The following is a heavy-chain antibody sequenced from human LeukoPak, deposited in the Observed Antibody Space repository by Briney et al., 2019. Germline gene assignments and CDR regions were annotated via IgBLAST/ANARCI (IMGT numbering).Heavy chain of an antibody. V-gene: IGHV1-2*04. J-gene: IGHJ6*02. D-gene: IGHD6-6*01. Sequence: ASVKVSCKASGYTFTGYYMHWVRQAPGQGLEWMGWINPNSGGTNYAQKFQGWVTMTRDTSISTAYMELSRLRSDDTAVYYCASHSSSSVYYGMDVWGQGTTVTVSS. CDR3: ASHSSSSVYYGMDV. CDR1: GYTFTGYY. CDR2: INPNSGGT.